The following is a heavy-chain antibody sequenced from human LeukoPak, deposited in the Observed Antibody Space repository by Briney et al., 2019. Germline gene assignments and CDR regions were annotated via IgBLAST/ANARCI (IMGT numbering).Heavy chain of an antibody. CDR3: ARDGLRFRTAAAGIGDY. CDR1: GFTFSSYS. D-gene: IGHD6-13*01. J-gene: IGHJ4*02. Sequence: PGGSLRLSCAASGFTFSSYSMNWVRQAPGKGLEWVSSISSSSSYIYYADSVKGRFTISRDNAKNSLYLQMNSLRAEDTAVYYCARDGLRFRTAAAGIGDYWGQGTLVTVSS. CDR2: ISSSSSYI. V-gene: IGHV3-21*01.